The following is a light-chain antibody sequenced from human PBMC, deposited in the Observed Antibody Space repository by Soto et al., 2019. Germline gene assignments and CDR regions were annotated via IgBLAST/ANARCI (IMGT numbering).Light chain of an antibody. J-gene: IGKJ1*01. CDR2: WAS. CDR1: RNLLYTSNNKNY. V-gene: IGKV4-1*01. CDR3: HQYGSSPAT. Sequence: IVMTMNPASLAVSVGEGAIINCKSSRNLLYTSNNKNYLAWYQQTPGQPPKLLIYWASTRESGVPDRFSGSGSGTDFTLTISRLEPEDFAVYYCHQYGSSPATFGQGTKVDIK.